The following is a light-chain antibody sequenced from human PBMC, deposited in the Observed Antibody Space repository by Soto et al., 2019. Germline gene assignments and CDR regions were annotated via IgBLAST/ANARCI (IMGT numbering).Light chain of an antibody. J-gene: IGKJ2*01. CDR2: AAS. V-gene: IGKV1-5*01. CDR1: QSISSW. Sequence: DIQMTQSPSTLSASVGDRVTITCRASQSISSWLAWYQQKPGKAPKLLISAASTLQSGVPSRFSGSGSETEFTLTITSLQPEDSATYYCQQRNSYPRTFGQGTKVDSK. CDR3: QQRNSYPRT.